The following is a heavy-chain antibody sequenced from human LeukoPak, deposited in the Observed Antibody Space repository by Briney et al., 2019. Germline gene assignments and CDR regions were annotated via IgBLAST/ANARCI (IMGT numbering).Heavy chain of an antibody. CDR3: ARPRAYSSSSISD. D-gene: IGHD6-6*01. J-gene: IGHJ4*02. V-gene: IGHV4-38-2*01. Sequence: PSETLSLTCAVSGYSISSGYYWGWIRQPPGKGLEWIGSIYYSGSTYYNPSLKSRVTISVDTSKNQFSLKLSSVTAADTAVYYCARPRAYSSSSISDWGQGTLVTVSS. CDR2: IYYSGST. CDR1: GYSISSGYY.